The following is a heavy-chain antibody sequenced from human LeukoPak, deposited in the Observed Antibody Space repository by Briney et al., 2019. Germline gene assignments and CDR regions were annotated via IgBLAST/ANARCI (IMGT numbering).Heavy chain of an antibody. J-gene: IGHJ4*01. CDR2: MFPDGRT. V-gene: IGHV3-53*01. CDR1: GFSVNDNY. CDR3: AKTNPVHGDYYY. Sequence: GGSLRLSCAVSGFSVNDNYMSWVRQAPGKGLQWVSVMFPDGRTYYADSVKGRFTISRDLARNTLLLQMHSLRADDTAVHYCAKTNPVHGDYYYWGQGNLVTVSS. D-gene: IGHD4-17*01.